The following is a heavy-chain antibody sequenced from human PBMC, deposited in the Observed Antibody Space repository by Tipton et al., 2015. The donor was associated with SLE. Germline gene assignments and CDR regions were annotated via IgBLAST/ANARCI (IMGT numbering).Heavy chain of an antibody. CDR3: AREEANYYDSSHAFDI. J-gene: IGHJ3*02. Sequence: LRLSCTVSGGSISSSSYYWGWIRQPPGKGLEWIGSIYYSGSTYYNPSLKSRVTISVDTSKSQFSLKLSSVTAADTAVYYCAREEANYYDSSHAFDIWGQGTLVTVSS. CDR1: GGSISSSSYY. CDR2: IYYSGST. V-gene: IGHV4-39*07. D-gene: IGHD3-22*01.